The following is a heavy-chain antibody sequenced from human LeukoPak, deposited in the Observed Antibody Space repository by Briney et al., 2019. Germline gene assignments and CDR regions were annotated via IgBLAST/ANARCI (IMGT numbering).Heavy chain of an antibody. CDR3: ARTNSGYADY. Sequence: KPSETLSLTCTVSGGSISSYYWSWIRQSPGKGLEWIGYIYYSGSTNYNPSLKSRVTISVDTSKNQFSLKLSSVTAADTAVYYCARTNSGYADYWGQGTLVTVSS. CDR2: IYYSGST. V-gene: IGHV4-59*08. J-gene: IGHJ4*02. CDR1: GGSISSYY. D-gene: IGHD3-22*01.